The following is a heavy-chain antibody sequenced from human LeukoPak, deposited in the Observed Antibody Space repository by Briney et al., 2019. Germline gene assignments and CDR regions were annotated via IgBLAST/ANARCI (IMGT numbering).Heavy chain of an antibody. CDR3: TKISDFWSDTY. J-gene: IGHJ4*02. CDR2: IRYDGSNK. CDR1: GFTFSSYG. V-gene: IGHV3-30*02. Sequence: PGGSLRPSCAASGFTFSSYGMHWVRQAPGKGLEWVAFIRYDGSNKYYADSVKGRFTISRDNSKNTLYLQMNSLRAEDTAVYYCTKISDFWSDTYWGQGTLVTVSS. D-gene: IGHD3-3*01.